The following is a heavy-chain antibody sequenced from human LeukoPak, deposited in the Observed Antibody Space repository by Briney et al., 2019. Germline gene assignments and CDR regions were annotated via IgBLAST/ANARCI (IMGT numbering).Heavy chain of an antibody. D-gene: IGHD3-3*01. Sequence: GGSLRLSCVASGFTFSSYAMSCVRQAPGKGLEWVSVVSGGGHNTYYADSVKGRFTMSRDNSKRTVYLQMNSLRAEDTAVYYCAKDRSSWYYPFDSWGQGTLITVSS. V-gene: IGHV3-23*01. CDR2: VSGGGHNT. CDR1: GFTFSSYA. J-gene: IGHJ4*02. CDR3: AKDRSSWYYPFDS.